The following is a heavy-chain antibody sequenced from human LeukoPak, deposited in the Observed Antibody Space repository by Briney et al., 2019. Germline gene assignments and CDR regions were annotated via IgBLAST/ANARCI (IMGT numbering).Heavy chain of an antibody. CDR3: ARDHLVGMPYS. CDR1: GFNFSNYW. Sequence: GGSLRLSCAASGFNFSNYWMSWVRQAPGKGLERVANIKQDGSEKYYVDSVKGRFTISRDNAKNSLYLQMNSLRAEETAVYYCARDHLVGMPYSWGQGALVTVSS. V-gene: IGHV3-7*01. D-gene: IGHD1-26*01. CDR2: IKQDGSEK. J-gene: IGHJ1*01.